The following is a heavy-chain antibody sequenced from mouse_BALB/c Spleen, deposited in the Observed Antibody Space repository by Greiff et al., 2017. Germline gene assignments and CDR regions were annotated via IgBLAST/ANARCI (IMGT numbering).Heavy chain of an antibody. CDR3: ASYDYDVNFDY. CDR2: ISSGGSYT. Sequence: EVKVVESGGDLVKPGGSLKLSCAASGFTFSSYGMSWVRQTPDKRLEWVATISSGGSYTYYPDSVKGRFTISRDNAKNTLYLQMSSLKSEDTAMYYCASYDYDVNFDYWGQGTTLTVSS. D-gene: IGHD2-4*01. J-gene: IGHJ2*01. V-gene: IGHV5-6*01. CDR1: GFTFSSYG.